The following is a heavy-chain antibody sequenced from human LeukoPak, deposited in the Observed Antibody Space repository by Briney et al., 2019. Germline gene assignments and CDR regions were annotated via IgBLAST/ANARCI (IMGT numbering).Heavy chain of an antibody. CDR1: GYTFTSYY. CDR2: INPSGGST. V-gene: IGHV1-46*01. D-gene: IGHD3-22*01. J-gene: IGHJ3*02. Sequence: GASVKVSCKASGYTFTSYYMHWVRQAPGQGLEWKGIINPSGGSTSYAQKFQGRVTMTRDTSTSTVYMELSSLRSEDTAVYYCARVHPLYDSSKPYAFDIWGQGTMVTVSS. CDR3: ARVHPLYDSSKPYAFDI.